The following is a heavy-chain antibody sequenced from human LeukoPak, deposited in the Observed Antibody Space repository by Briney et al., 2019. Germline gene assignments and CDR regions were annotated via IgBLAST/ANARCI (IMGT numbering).Heavy chain of an antibody. CDR1: GYSISGGYY. CDR3: ARGKGRGSHIDY. D-gene: IGHD1-26*01. Sequence: SETLSLTCSVSGYSISGGYYWGWIRQPPGKGLEWIASIYDSGSTYYNPSPKSRVTISVDTSKNQFSLKLSSVTAADTAVYYCARGKGRGSHIDYWGQGTLVTVSS. J-gene: IGHJ4*02. V-gene: IGHV4-38-2*02. CDR2: IYDSGST.